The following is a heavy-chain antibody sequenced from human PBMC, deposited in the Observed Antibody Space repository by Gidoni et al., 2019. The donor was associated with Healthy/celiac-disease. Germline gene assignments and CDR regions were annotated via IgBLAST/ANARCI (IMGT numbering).Heavy chain of an antibody. CDR3: ARNYGDYVDY. CDR1: GGSISSYY. J-gene: IGHJ4*02. V-gene: IGHV4-59*08. D-gene: IGHD4-17*01. CDR2: IYYSGST. Sequence: QVQLQESGPGLVKPSETLSLTCTVSGGSISSYYCSWIRQPPGKGLEWIGYIYYSGSTNYNPSLKSRVTISVDTSKNQFSLKLSSVTAADTAVYYCARNYGDYVDYWGQGTLVTVSS.